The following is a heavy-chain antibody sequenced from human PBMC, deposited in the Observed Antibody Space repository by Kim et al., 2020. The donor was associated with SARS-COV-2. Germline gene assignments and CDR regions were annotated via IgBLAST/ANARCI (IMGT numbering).Heavy chain of an antibody. CDR3: ASNLYDILTGYPIVGAFDI. D-gene: IGHD3-9*01. CDR2: IYYSGST. Sequence: SETLSLTCTVSGGSISSYYWSWIRQPPGKGLEWIGYIYYSGSTNYNPSLKSRVTISVDTSKNQFSLKLSSVTAADTAVYYCASNLYDILTGYPIVGAFDIWGQGTMVTVSS. J-gene: IGHJ3*02. CDR1: GGSISSYY. V-gene: IGHV4-59*01.